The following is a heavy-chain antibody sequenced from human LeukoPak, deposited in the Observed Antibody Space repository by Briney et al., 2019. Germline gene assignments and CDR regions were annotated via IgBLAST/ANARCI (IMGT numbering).Heavy chain of an antibody. D-gene: IGHD6-6*01. J-gene: IGHJ4*02. Sequence: GASVKVSCKASGYTFTSYDINWVRQATGQGLEWMGWMNPNSGGTSYAQKSQGRVTMTRDTSISTAYMELSRLRSDDTAVYYCARVSIAARCSFDYWGQGTLVTVSS. CDR3: ARVSIAARCSFDY. CDR2: MNPNSGGT. CDR1: GYTFTSYD. V-gene: IGHV1-2*02.